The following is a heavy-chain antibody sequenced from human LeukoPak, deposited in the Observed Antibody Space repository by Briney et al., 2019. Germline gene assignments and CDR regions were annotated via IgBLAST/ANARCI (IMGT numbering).Heavy chain of an antibody. CDR2: INAGNGNT. V-gene: IGHV1-3*01. CDR1: GYTFTNYA. D-gene: IGHD3-22*01. CDR3: ARSSLTYYYDSSAYYSNWFDP. Sequence: ASVKVSCKASGYTFTNYAMHWVRQAPGQRLEWMGWINAGNGNTEYSQKFQGRVTITRDTSASTAYMELSSLRSEDTSVYYCARSSLTYYYDSSAYYSNWFDPWGQGTLVTVSS. J-gene: IGHJ5*02.